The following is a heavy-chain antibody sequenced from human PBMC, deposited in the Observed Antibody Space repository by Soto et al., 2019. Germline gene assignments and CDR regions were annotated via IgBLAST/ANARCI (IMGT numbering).Heavy chain of an antibody. Sequence: QITLKESGPTLVKPTQTLTLTCTYSGFSLSTSGVGVGWIRQPPGKALEWLALIFWDDDKRYSPSLKSRLTITKDTSKNQVVLTMTNMDPVDTATYYCAHRIYGDYVGWFDPWGQGTLVTVS. V-gene: IGHV2-5*02. CDR1: GFSLSTSGVG. CDR3: AHRIYGDYVGWFDP. D-gene: IGHD4-17*01. CDR2: IFWDDDK. J-gene: IGHJ5*02.